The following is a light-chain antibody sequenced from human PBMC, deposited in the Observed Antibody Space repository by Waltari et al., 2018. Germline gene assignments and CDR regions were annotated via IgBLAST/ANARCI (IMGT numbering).Light chain of an antibody. CDR2: EVS. J-gene: IGLJ2*01. CDR3: SSYTSSSTLV. V-gene: IGLV2-14*01. Sequence: QSALTQPASVSGSPGQSITISCPGTSSEVGGYNYVSWYHQHPGKAPKLMIYEVSNRPAGVSNRFSGSKSGNTASLTISGLQAEDEADYYCSSYTSSSTLVFGGGTKLTVL. CDR1: SSEVGGYNY.